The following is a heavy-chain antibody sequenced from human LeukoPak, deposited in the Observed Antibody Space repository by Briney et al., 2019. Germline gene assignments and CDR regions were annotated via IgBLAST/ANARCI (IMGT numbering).Heavy chain of an antibody. CDR2: IYTSGST. D-gene: IGHD3-22*01. Sequence: SSQTLSLTCTVSGGSISSGSYYWSWIRQPAGKGLEWIGRIYTSGSTNYNPSLKSRVTISVDTSKNQFSLKLSSVTAADTAVYYCARVYYDSSGYYSPATVADWGQGTLVTVSS. J-gene: IGHJ4*02. V-gene: IGHV4-61*02. CDR3: ARVYYDSSGYYSPATVAD. CDR1: GGSISSGSYY.